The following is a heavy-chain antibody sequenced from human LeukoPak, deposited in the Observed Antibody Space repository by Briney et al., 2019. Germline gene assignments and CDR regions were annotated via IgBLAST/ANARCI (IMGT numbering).Heavy chain of an antibody. V-gene: IGHV3-21*01. J-gene: IGHJ4*02. CDR2: ISSSSSYI. Sequence: GGSLRLFCAASGFTFSSYSMNWVRQAPGKGLEWVSSISSSSSYIYYADSVKGRFTISRDNAKNSLYLQMNSLRAEDTAVYYCARDGTGDHRLDYWGQGTLVTVSS. CDR1: GFTFSSYS. CDR3: ARDGTGDHRLDY. D-gene: IGHD7-27*01.